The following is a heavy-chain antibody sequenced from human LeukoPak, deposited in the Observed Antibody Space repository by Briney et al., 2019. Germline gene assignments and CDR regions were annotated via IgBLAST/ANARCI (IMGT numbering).Heavy chain of an antibody. CDR1: GYTFTGYY. J-gene: IGHJ5*02. Sequence: ASVKVSCKASGYTFTGYYMHWVRQAPGQGLGWMGIINPSGGSTSYAQKFQGRVTMTRDMSTSTVYMELSSLRSEDTAVYYCARDHTLYYDFWSGYLNWFDPWGQGTLVTVSS. D-gene: IGHD3-3*01. CDR2: INPSGGST. CDR3: ARDHTLYYDFWSGYLNWFDP. V-gene: IGHV1-46*01.